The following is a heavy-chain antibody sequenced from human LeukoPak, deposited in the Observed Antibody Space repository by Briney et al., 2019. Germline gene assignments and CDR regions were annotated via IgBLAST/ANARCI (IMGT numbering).Heavy chain of an antibody. CDR3: ARQVYSGYDYYFDY. CDR2: LYYSGGT. J-gene: IGHJ4*02. D-gene: IGHD5-12*01. V-gene: IGHV4-59*01. Sequence: EPSETLSLTCTVSGGSISSYYWGWIRQPPGKGPEWIGYLYYSGGTNYNPSLKSRVTISVDTSKNQFSLKLSSVTAADTAVYYCARQVYSGYDYYFDYWGQGTLVTVSS. CDR1: GGSISSYY.